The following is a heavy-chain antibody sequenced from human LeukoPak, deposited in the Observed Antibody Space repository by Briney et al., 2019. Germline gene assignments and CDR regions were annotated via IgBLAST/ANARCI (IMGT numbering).Heavy chain of an antibody. V-gene: IGHV4-61*02. CDR3: ARDNYSNYGHEPSGRWYFDF. Sequence: SQTLSLTCTVSGGSLSSGSYYWSWIRQPAGKGLEWIGRSYPTGSTNYNPSLQSRVTISVDTSKNQFSLKLSSVTAADTAVYYCARDNYSNYGHEPSGRWYFDFWGRGTLVTVSS. D-gene: IGHD4-11*01. J-gene: IGHJ2*01. CDR2: SYPTGST. CDR1: GGSLSSGSYY.